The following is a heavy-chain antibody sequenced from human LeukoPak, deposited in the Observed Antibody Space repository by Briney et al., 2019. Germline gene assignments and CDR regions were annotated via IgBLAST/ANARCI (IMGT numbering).Heavy chain of an antibody. CDR1: GYTFPSYD. D-gene: IGHD1-26*01. Sequence: GASVKVSCKTSGYTFPSYDINWVQQATGQGLEWMGWMNPNSGNTGYAQKFQGRVTITRNTSITTAYMELSSLRSEDTAVYFCARGPKWSGSYYYFDFWDQGTLVTVSS. V-gene: IGHV1-8*01. J-gene: IGHJ4*02. CDR2: MNPNSGNT. CDR3: ARGPKWSGSYYYFDF.